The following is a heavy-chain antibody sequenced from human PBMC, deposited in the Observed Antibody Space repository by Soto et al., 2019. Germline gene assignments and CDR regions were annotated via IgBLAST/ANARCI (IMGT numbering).Heavy chain of an antibody. J-gene: IGHJ6*03. CDR3: ASTLEDYGDYDDEEDYYYYYMDV. V-gene: IGHV3-11*01. CDR2: ISSSGSTI. CDR1: GFTFSDYY. Sequence: PGGSLRLSCAASGFTFSDYYMSWIRQAPGKGLEWVSYISSSGSTIYYADSVKGRFTISRDNAKKSLYLQMNSLRAEDTAVYYCASTLEDYGDYDDEEDYYYYYMDVWGKGTTVTVSS. D-gene: IGHD4-17*01.